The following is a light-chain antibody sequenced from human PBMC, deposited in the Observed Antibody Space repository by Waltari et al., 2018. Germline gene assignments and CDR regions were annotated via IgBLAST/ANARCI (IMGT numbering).Light chain of an antibody. V-gene: IGKV4-1*01. J-gene: IGKJ4*01. Sequence: DIVMTPSPHSLAVSLGERATIHCVSSQSLFYSSNNKHYLAWYQQKPGHPPKLLIYWASARESGVPDRFSGSGSGTDFTLTISSLQAEDVAVYYCQQYYSTPLTFGGGTKVEIK. CDR3: QQYYSTPLT. CDR2: WAS. CDR1: QSLFYSSNNKHY.